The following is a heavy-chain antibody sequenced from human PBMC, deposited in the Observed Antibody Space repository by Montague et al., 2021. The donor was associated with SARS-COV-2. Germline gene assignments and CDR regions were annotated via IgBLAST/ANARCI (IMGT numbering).Heavy chain of an antibody. D-gene: IGHD3-10*01. V-gene: IGHV4-59*01. CDR1: GTSITSYY. CDR3: ARGCLSYFGAGSHCYGMDG. CDR2: ISDSGSK. J-gene: IGHJ6*02. Sequence: SETLSLTCSVSGTSITSYYWNWIRQPPGKGLEWIGYISDSGSKNYSPSLKSRVTMSVDTSKNQMSLNLTSVTVADTAVYYCARGCLSYFGAGSHCYGMDGWGQGTTVTVSS.